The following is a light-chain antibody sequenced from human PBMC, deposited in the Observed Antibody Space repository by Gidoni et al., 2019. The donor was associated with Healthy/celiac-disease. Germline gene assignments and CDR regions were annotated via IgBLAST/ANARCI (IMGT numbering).Light chain of an antibody. CDR2: WAS. J-gene: IGKJ1*01. Sequence: IVMTQSPDSLAVSLGERATINCKSSQSVLYSSNNKNYLAWYQQKPGQPPKLLIYWASPRESGVPDRFSGSGSGTDFTLTISSLQAEDVAVYYCQQYYSTPPWTFXXXTKVEIK. V-gene: IGKV4-1*01. CDR1: QSVLYSSNNKNY. CDR3: QQYYSTPPWT.